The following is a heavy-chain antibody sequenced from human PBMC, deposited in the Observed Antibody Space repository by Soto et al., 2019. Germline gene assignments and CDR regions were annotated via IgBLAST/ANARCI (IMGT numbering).Heavy chain of an antibody. CDR3: ARSFTVTTFFNGGYYYDYMDV. CDR2: INHSGST. J-gene: IGHJ6*03. V-gene: IGHV4-34*01. Sequence: QVQLQQWGAGLLKPSETLSLTCAVYGGSFSGYYWSWIRQPPGKGLEWIGEINHSGSTNYNPSLKSRVTISVDTSKNQFSLKLSSVTAADTAVYYCARSFTVTTFFNGGYYYDYMDVWGKGTTVTVSS. D-gene: IGHD4-17*01. CDR1: GGSFSGYY.